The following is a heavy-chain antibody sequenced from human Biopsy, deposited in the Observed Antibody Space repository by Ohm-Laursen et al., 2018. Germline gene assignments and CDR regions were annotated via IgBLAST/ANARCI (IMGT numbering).Heavy chain of an antibody. V-gene: IGHV4-59*01. D-gene: IGHD2/OR15-2a*01. Sequence: GTLFLTCTVSGDSISSDFWSWIRQTPGKGLEWIGYIYYSGSTNYNPSLKSRVTISVDTSKNQFSLRLNSVTAADTAVYYCARATNSTGWPYYYFYGMDVWGQGTTVTVSS. CDR2: IYYSGST. CDR1: GDSISSDF. CDR3: ARATNSTGWPYYYFYGMDV. J-gene: IGHJ6*02.